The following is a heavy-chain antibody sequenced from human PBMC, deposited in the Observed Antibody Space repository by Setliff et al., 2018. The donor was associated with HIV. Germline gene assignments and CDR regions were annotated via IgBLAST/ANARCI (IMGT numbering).Heavy chain of an antibody. CDR3: ARDRDLVLMVYAHFDY. CDR2: INPNNGGT. Sequence: GASVKVSCKASGYTFTGYYMHWVRQAPGQGLEWMGWINPNNGGTNYAQKFQGRVTMTRDTSTNTVYMELSSLRSEDTAVYYCARDRDLVLMVYAHFDYWGQGTLVTVSS. D-gene: IGHD2-8*01. V-gene: IGHV1-2*02. CDR1: GYTFTGYY. J-gene: IGHJ4*02.